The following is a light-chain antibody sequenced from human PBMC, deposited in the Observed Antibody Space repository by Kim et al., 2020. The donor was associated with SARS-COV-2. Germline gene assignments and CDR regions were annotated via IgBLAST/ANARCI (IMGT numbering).Light chain of an antibody. CDR3: QQDNNWPYT. J-gene: IGKJ2*01. CDR2: GAS. CDR1: QGVRGN. V-gene: IGKV3-15*01. Sequence: VYPEERAALAGRASQGVRGNVAWCQQKPGQAPGLLIYGASTRATGIPDRFSGSGSGTEFTLTISSLQSEDFAVYYCQQDNNWPYTFGQGTKLEF.